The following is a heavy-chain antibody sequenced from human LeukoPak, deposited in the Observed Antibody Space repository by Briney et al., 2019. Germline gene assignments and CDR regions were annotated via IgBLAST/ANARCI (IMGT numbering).Heavy chain of an antibody. Sequence: PGGSLRLSCAASGFTFSNYWMHWVRQAPAKGLVWVSRIRTDGGSTAYADFVKGRFTISRDNAKNTVYLQMNSLRADDTAVYYCARDMETGGRAFDSWGQGTLVTVSS. CDR2: IRTDGGST. CDR1: GFTFSNYW. J-gene: IGHJ4*02. V-gene: IGHV3-74*01. D-gene: IGHD2-8*02. CDR3: ARDMETGGRAFDS.